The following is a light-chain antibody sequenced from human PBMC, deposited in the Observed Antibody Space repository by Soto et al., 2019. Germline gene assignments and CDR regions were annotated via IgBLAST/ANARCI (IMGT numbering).Light chain of an antibody. CDR2: WAS. J-gene: IGKJ3*01. Sequence: DIVMTQSPHSLAVSLGARATINCKSSQSVLYSSNNKNYLAWYQQKPGQPPKLLIYWASTRESGVPDRFSGSGSGTDFTLTISSLQAEDVAVYYCQQYYSTPFTFGAATKVDIK. V-gene: IGKV4-1*01. CDR1: QSVLYSSNNKNY. CDR3: QQYYSTPFT.